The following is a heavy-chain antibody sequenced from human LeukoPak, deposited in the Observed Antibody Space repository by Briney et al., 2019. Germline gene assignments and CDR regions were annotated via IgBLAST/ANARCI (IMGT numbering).Heavy chain of an antibody. CDR2: ISSTGGTT. V-gene: IGHV3-23*01. CDR3: ASHRYARGGEGDY. CDR1: GFTFISYG. J-gene: IGHJ4*02. D-gene: IGHD3-16*02. Sequence: HSGGSLRLSCAASGFTFISYGMSWVRQAPGKGLEWVSAISSTGGTTYYADSVKGRFTISRDNSKNTLYLQMNSLRAEDTAVYYCASHRYARGGEGDYWGQGTLVTVSS.